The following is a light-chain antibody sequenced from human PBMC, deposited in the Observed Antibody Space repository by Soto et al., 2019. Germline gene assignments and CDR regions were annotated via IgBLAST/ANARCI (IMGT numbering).Light chain of an antibody. CDR3: CSYAGSYTYV. V-gene: IGLV2-11*01. Sequence: SVRTQPRSVSGSPGQAVTISCTGTSSDVGGYNYVSWYQQHPGKAPKLMIYDVSKRPSGVPDRFSGSKSGNTASLTISGLQAEDEADYYCCSYAGSYTYVFGTGTKVTVL. CDR1: SSDVGGYNY. J-gene: IGLJ1*01. CDR2: DVS.